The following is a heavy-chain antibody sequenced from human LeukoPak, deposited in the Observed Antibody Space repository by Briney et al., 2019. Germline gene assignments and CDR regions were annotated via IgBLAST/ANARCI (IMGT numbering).Heavy chain of an antibody. CDR2: ISSSSSCT. V-gene: IGHV3-11*06. D-gene: IGHD5-18*01. CDR1: GFTFSDYY. J-gene: IGHJ4*02. CDR3: ARERVRYSYGTGFDY. Sequence: PGGSLRRSCAASGFTFSDYYMSWIRQAPGQGLEWVSYISSSSSCTNYADSVKGRFTISRDNAKNSLYLQMNSLRPDDTAVYDCARERVRYSYGTGFDYWGQGTLVTVSS.